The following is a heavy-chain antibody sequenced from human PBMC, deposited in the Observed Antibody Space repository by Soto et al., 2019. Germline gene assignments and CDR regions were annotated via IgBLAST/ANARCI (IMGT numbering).Heavy chain of an antibody. CDR1: GGSISSYY. Sequence: QVQLQESGPGLVKPSETLSLTCTVAGGSISSYYWCWIRQPPGKGLEWMGFSYDSGSTTYNPSLMNRVNISVDTSKNQCSLKLSSVPAAETAVYDCARVTDIVVVVAANDAFYLWGQGRTVTAST. V-gene: IGHV4-59*01. CDR3: ARVTDIVVVVAANDAFYL. J-gene: IGHJ3*01. D-gene: IGHD2-15*01. CDR2: SYDSGST.